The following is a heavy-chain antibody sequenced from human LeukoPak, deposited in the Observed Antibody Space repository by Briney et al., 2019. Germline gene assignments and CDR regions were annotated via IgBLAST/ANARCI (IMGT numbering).Heavy chain of an antibody. CDR2: IYSGGST. CDR1: GFTVSSNY. J-gene: IGHJ4*02. CDR3: ARATTVVREFDY. D-gene: IGHD4-23*01. Sequence: GGSLRLSCAASGFTVSSNYMSWVRQAPGKGLEWVSVIYSGGSTYYADSVKGRFTISRDNSKNTLYLQMNSLRAEDTAVYYCARATTVVREFDYWGQGTLVTVSS. V-gene: IGHV3-53*01.